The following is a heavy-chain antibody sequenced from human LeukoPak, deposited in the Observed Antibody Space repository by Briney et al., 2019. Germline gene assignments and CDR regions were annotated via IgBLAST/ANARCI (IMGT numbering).Heavy chain of an antibody. CDR3: ARHPFSTPFDY. CDR2: MYETGHT. D-gene: IGHD3-16*01. J-gene: IGHJ4*02. V-gene: IGHV4-59*08. Sequence: SETLSLSCSVSGGSISGYYWSWIRQPPGQGLEWIGYMYETGHTMYNSSLKSRVTMSLDTSRNHFSLSLSSVTAADTAVYYCARHPFSTPFDYWGPGTLVTVSS. CDR1: GGSISGYY.